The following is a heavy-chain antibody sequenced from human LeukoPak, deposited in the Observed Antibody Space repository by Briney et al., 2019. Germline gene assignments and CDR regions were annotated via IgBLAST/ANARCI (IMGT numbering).Heavy chain of an antibody. CDR1: GFTLSSYA. Sequence: GGSLRLSCVASGFTLSSYAMTWVRQAPGKGLEWVSVISGNGGGTNYADSVKGRFTISRDNSKNTLYLQMSSLRAEDTAVYYCAKGGESERYWGQGTLVTVSS. V-gene: IGHV3-23*01. CDR3: AKGGESERY. CDR2: ISGNGGGT. D-gene: IGHD2/OR15-2a*01. J-gene: IGHJ4*02.